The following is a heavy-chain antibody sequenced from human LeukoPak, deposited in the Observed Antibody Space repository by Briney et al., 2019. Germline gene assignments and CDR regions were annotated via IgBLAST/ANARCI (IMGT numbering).Heavy chain of an antibody. V-gene: IGHV1-69*13. CDR1: GGTFSSYA. D-gene: IGHD5-12*01. Sequence: SVKVSCKASGGTFSSYAISWVRQAPGQGLEWMGGIIPIFGTANYAQKFQGRVTITADESTSTAYMELSSLRSEDTAVYYCVVSGYDLASYYFDYWGQGTLVTVSS. CDR3: VVSGYDLASYYFDY. CDR2: IIPIFGTA. J-gene: IGHJ4*02.